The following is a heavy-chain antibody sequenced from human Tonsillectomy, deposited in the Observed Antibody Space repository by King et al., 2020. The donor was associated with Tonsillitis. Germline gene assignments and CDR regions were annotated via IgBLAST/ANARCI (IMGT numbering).Heavy chain of an antibody. Sequence: VQLQESGPGLVKPSETLSLTCTVSGGSVSSGSYYWSWIRQPPGKGLEWIGYIYYSGSTNYNPSLKSRVTISVDTSKNQYSLKLSSVTAAETAVYYCARDPLFHYDSSEGYWGQGTLVTVSS. CDR3: ARDPLFHYDSSEGY. J-gene: IGHJ4*02. V-gene: IGHV4-61*01. CDR2: IYYSGST. D-gene: IGHD3-22*01. CDR1: GGSVSSGSYY.